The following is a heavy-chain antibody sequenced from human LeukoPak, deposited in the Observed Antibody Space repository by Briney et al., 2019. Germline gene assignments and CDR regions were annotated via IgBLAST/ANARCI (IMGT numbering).Heavy chain of an antibody. CDR2: INPGDSDT. Sequence: GEPLKISCKGSGYSFNSYWIGWVRQMPGKGLEWMGIINPGDSDTTYSPSFQGQVTISADKSLSTAYLQWNSLKASDTAMYYCARQDGDSAYYFDYWGQGTLVTVSA. CDR3: ARQDGDSAYYFDY. D-gene: IGHD2-21*02. J-gene: IGHJ4*02. CDR1: GYSFNSYW. V-gene: IGHV5-51*01.